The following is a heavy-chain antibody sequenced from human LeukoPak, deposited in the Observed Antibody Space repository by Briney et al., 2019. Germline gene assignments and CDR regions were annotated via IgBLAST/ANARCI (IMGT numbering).Heavy chain of an antibody. CDR2: IKQDGSEK. Sequence: GGSLRLSCAASGFTVSSSYMSWVRQAPGKGLEWVANIKQDGSEKYYVDSVKGRFTISRDNAKNSLYLQMNSLRAEDTAVYYCARDGRDNWNDWGSYFDYWGQGTLVTVSS. CDR1: GFTVSSSY. V-gene: IGHV3-7*01. J-gene: IGHJ4*02. D-gene: IGHD1-20*01. CDR3: ARDGRDNWNDWGSYFDY.